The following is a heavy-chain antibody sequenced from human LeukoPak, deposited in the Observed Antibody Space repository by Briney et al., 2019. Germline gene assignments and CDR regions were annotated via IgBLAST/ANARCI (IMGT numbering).Heavy chain of an antibody. CDR1: GFTFSSYG. V-gene: IGHV3-30*18. D-gene: IGHD3-10*01. CDR3: AKVSSMLRGPIVIYYFDF. J-gene: IGHJ4*02. Sequence: TGRSLRLSCAASGFTFSSYGMHWVRQAPGKGLEWVALISYDGSNKYYADSVKGRFTISRDNSKNTLFLQMNSLRAEDTAVYYCAKVSSMLRGPIVIYYFDFWGQGTLVTVSS. CDR2: ISYDGSNK.